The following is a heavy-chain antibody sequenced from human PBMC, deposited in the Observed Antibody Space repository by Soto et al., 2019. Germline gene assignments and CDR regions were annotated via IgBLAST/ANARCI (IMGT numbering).Heavy chain of an antibody. CDR3: AKKLYDFWRGYYGLWEH. J-gene: IGHJ4*02. Sequence: ASVKVSCKASGYTFSGHHIHWVRQAPGQGLEWMGWINPNNGGTNYARKFQGRVTMTRDTSISTAYMELSSLKSDDAGTYYCAKKLYDFWRGYYGLWEHWGQGTPVTVSS. CDR2: INPNNGGT. V-gene: IGHV1-2*02. CDR1: GYTFSGHH. D-gene: IGHD3-3*01.